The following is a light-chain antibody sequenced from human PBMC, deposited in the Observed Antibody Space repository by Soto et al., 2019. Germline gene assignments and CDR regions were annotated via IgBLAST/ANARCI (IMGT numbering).Light chain of an antibody. CDR2: GAS. V-gene: IGKV3-20*01. J-gene: IGKJ1*01. CDR3: QQYGSSPPT. Sequence: EIVLTQSPGTLSLSPGERATLSCRASQSVSSSYLAWYQQKPGQATRLLIYGASSRAPGIPDRFSGSGTGTDFTLTISRLEPEDFAVYYCQQYGSSPPTFGQGTKVEIK. CDR1: QSVSSSY.